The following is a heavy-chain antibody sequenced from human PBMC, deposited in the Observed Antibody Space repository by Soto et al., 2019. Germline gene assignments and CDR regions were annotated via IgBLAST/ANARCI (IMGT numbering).Heavy chain of an antibody. CDR3: AHKGEGSRGFKY. V-gene: IGHV2-5*02. J-gene: IGHJ4*02. Sequence: QITLKESGPTLVKPTQTLTLTCTFSGFSLSTSGVGVGWIRQPPGKALEWLALIYWDDDKRYSPSLKSRLTIVKXXSRNQVVLTMTNMDPVDTATYYCAHKGEGSRGFKYWGQGTLVIVSS. CDR2: IYWDDDK. CDR1: GFSLSTSGVG. D-gene: IGHD1-26*01.